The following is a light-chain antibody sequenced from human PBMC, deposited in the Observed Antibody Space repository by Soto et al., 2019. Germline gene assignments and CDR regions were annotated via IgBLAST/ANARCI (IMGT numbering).Light chain of an antibody. Sequence: QSALTQPASVSGSPGQSITVSCTGTSSDVGGYNYVSWYQQHPGKAPKVMIYDVSKRPSGVSNRFPGSKSGNTASLTISGLQAEDEADYYCNSYTSSSTLPYVFGTGTKVTVL. CDR3: NSYTSSSTLPYV. J-gene: IGLJ1*01. CDR2: DVS. CDR1: SSDVGGYNY. V-gene: IGLV2-14*01.